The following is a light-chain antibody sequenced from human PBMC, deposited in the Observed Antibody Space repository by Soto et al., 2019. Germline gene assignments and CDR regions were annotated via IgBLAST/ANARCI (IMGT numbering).Light chain of an antibody. CDR2: GVS. Sequence: QSALTQPASVSGSPGQSITISCTGTSSDVGAYKYVSWYQQHPGKVPKLIIYGVSNRPSGVSNRFSGSKSGNTAFLTISGLQAEDEADYYCSSYRSSILVFGGGTKLTVL. J-gene: IGLJ3*02. CDR1: SSDVGAYKY. CDR3: SSYRSSILV. V-gene: IGLV2-14*03.